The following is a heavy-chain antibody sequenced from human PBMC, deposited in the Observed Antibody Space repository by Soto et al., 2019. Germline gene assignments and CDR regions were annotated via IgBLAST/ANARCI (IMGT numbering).Heavy chain of an antibody. D-gene: IGHD3-10*01. CDR1: GGTFSSYA. CDR3: ARRCLESRITMVRGVIMYYYYGMDV. CDR2: IIPIFGTA. V-gene: IGHV1-69*13. J-gene: IGHJ6*02. Sequence: GASVKVSCKASGGTFSSYAISWVRQAPGQGLEWMGGIIPIFGTANYAQKFQGRVTITADESTSTAYLELSSLRSEDTAVYYCARRCLESRITMVRGVIMYYYYGMDVWGQGTTVTVSS.